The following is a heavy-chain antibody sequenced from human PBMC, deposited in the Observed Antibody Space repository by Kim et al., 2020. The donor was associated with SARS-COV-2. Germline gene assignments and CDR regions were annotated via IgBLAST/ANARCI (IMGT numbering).Heavy chain of an antibody. CDR3: ERAPRYYGSGSDAFDI. D-gene: IGHD3-10*01. CDR1: GGSISCACYY. Sequence: SETQSLTCTVSGGSISCACYYWSWIRPHPGMGLDWVRYINDSGSTYYNPSLKSRVTISVDTSKNQFSLKLSSVTAADTAVFSSERAPRYYGSGSDAFDI. V-gene: IGHV4-31*03. J-gene: IGHJ3*02. CDR2: INDSGST.